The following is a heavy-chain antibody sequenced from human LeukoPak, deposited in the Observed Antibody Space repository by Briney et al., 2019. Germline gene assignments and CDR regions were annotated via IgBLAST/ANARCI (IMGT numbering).Heavy chain of an antibody. V-gene: IGHV3-20*04. D-gene: IGHD4-17*01. CDR3: ARDGGHTVTGGFDY. CDR2: INWNGGST. J-gene: IGHJ4*02. Sequence: GGSLRLSCAASGFTFDDYGMSWVHQAPGKGLEWVSGINWNGGSTGYADSVKGRFTISRDNAKNSLYLQMNSLRAEDTALYYCARDGGHTVTGGFDYWGQGTLVTVSS. CDR1: GFTFDDYG.